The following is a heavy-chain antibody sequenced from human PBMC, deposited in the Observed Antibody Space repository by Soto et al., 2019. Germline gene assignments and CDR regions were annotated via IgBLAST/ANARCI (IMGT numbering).Heavy chain of an antibody. Sequence: XSVKVSCKASGGTFRSYAISWVRQAPVQGLEWMGGIIPIFGTANYAQKFQGRVTITADESTSTAYMELSSLRSEDTAVYYCASGPFFVMTTVTPRWFDPWGQGTLVTVSS. V-gene: IGHV1-69*13. CDR3: ASGPFFVMTTVTPRWFDP. J-gene: IGHJ5*02. CDR2: IIPIFGTA. D-gene: IGHD4-4*01. CDR1: GGTFRSYA.